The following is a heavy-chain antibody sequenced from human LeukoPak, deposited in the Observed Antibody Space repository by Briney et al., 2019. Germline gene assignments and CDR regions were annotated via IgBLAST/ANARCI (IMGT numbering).Heavy chain of an antibody. CDR3: ARGYGDYVSWFDP. V-gene: IGHV4-39*01. J-gene: IGHJ5*02. CDR2: IYYSGST. CDR1: GGSISSSSYY. Sequence: SETLSLTCTVSGGSISSSSYYWGWIRQPPGKGLEWIGSIYYSGSTYYNPSLKSRVTISVDTSKNQFSLKLSSVTAADTAVYYCARGYGDYVSWFDPWGQGTLVTVSS. D-gene: IGHD4-17*01.